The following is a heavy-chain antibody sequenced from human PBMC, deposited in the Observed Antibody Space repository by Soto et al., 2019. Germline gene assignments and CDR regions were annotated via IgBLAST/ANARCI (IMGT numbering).Heavy chain of an antibody. V-gene: IGHV4-39*01. CDR1: VCSIRSGTYY. CDR3: ARLGGGAFDN. D-gene: IGHD3-3*01. J-gene: IGHJ4*02. Sequence: ESLYLTCPVSVCSIRSGTYYWGGIRQPPGKGLEWIANIYHRGTTYYNPPLKTRVTISVDTSKNQFSLTLSSVTAADTAVYYCARLGGGAFDNWGQGTPVTVSS. CDR2: IYHRGTT.